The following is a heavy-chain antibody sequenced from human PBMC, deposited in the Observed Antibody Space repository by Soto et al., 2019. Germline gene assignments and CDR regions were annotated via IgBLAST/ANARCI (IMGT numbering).Heavy chain of an antibody. CDR1: GGSISSGGYY. Sequence: QVQLQESGPGLVKPSQTLSLTCTVSGGSISSGGYYWSWIRQHPGKGLEWIGYIYYSGSTYYNPSLKSRVTISVDTSKNQFSLKLSSVTAADTAVYYCAREKFDYDTPYGMDVWGQGTTVTVSS. CDR2: IYYSGST. D-gene: IGHD3-22*01. CDR3: AREKFDYDTPYGMDV. V-gene: IGHV4-31*03. J-gene: IGHJ6*02.